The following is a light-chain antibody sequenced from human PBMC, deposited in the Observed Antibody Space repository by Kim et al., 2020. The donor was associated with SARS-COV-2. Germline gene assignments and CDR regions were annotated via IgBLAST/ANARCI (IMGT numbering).Light chain of an antibody. J-gene: IGKJ2*01. CDR1: QSISGW. CDR3: QQYRSYPYT. Sequence: SASVGDRVTITCRASQSISGWLAWYQQKPGIAPKVLIYTASTLQSGVPSRFSGSGSGTEFTLTINSMQPDDFATYYCQQYRSYPYTFGQGTKLEI. CDR2: TAS. V-gene: IGKV1-5*03.